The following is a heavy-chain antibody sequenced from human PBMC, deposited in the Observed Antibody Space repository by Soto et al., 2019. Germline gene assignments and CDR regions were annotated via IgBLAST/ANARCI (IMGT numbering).Heavy chain of an antibody. CDR1: GYSFTGYY. D-gene: IGHD6-19*01. Sequence: QVQLVQSGADVKQPGASVKVSCKASGYSFTGYYIHWLRQAPGQGLEWMGWIYPNIGDTKSAQKFQGRLTLTRDTSITTAYMELSSLRSDDTAIYYCASLQTSGWYGVHWGQGTLVTVSS. J-gene: IGHJ4*02. V-gene: IGHV1-2*02. CDR2: IYPNIGDT. CDR3: ASLQTSGWYGVH.